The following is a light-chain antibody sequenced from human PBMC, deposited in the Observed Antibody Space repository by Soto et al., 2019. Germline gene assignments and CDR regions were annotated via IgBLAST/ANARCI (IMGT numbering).Light chain of an antibody. J-gene: IGKJ2*01. Sequence: DIQMTQSPSSLSASVGDRVTITCWASQSISTLLNWYQQKPGKAPKVLIYAASSLYSGVPSRFSGGGSGTDFTLTISSLQPEDFANYYCQQSYSTPRTFGQGTKLEIK. CDR3: QQSYSTPRT. CDR1: QSISTL. V-gene: IGKV1-39*01. CDR2: AAS.